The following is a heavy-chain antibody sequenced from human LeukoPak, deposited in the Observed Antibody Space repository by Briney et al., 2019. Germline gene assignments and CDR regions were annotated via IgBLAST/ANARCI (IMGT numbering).Heavy chain of an antibody. V-gene: IGHV4-30-4*01. CDR1: GGSISSSSYY. CDR3: ARGSWSSSIDY. CDR2: IYYRGST. Sequence: SETLSLTCTVSGGSISSSSYYWSWIRQPPGKGLEWIGYIYYRGSTYYNPSLKSRLTISVDTSKNQFSLRLSSVTAADTAMYYCARGSWSSSIDYWGQGTLVTVSS. J-gene: IGHJ4*02. D-gene: IGHD6-6*01.